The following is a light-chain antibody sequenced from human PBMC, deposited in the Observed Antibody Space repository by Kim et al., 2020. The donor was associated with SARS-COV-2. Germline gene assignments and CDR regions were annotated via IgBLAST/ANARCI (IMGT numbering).Light chain of an antibody. J-gene: IGKJ2*01. V-gene: IGKV1-5*03. CDR2: KAS. Sequence: DIQMTQSPSTLSASVGDRVTTTCRASQSVREWLAWYQQKPGKAPGLLIYKASNLEAGVPSRFSGSGSGTEFTLTIDSLRPEDFATYGCQQYSEDSYTFGQGTKLEI. CDR3: QQYSEDSYT. CDR1: QSVREW.